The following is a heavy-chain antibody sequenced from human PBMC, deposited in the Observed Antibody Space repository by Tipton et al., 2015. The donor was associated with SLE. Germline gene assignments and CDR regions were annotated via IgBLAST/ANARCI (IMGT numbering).Heavy chain of an antibody. D-gene: IGHD1-14*01. Sequence: TLSLTCIVSGGSMTNYYWSWIRQPPGKGLEWIGYVHYSGSTNYNPSLQSRVTVSVDTSKTHFSLTLSSVTAADTAVYYCARHMRYNRNYFDNWGQGALVTVSS. CDR1: GGSMTNYY. CDR3: ARHMRYNRNYFDN. CDR2: VHYSGST. V-gene: IGHV4-59*08. J-gene: IGHJ4*02.